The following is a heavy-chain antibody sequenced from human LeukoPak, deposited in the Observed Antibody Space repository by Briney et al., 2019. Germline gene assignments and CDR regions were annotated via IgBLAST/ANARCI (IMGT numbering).Heavy chain of an antibody. J-gene: IGHJ4*02. V-gene: IGHV3-30-3*01. CDR1: RFTFSSYA. CDR3: ARDARGIAVALEKDY. CDR2: ISYDGSNK. D-gene: IGHD6-19*01. Sequence: GGSLRLSCAASRFTFSSYAMHWVRQAPGKGLEWVAVISYDGSNKYYADSVKGRFTISRDNAKNSLYLQMNSLRAEDTAVYYCARDARGIAVALEKDYWGQGTLVTVSS.